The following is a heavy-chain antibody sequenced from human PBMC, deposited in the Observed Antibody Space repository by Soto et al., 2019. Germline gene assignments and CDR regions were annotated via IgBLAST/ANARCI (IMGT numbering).Heavy chain of an antibody. J-gene: IGHJ4*02. CDR1: GGSFSGYY. CDR2: INHSGST. CDR3: ARNCSTTSCQIWGFDY. D-gene: IGHD2-2*01. Sequence: QVQLQQWGAGLLKPSETLSLTCAVYGGSFSGYYWSWIRQPPGKGLEWIGEINHSGSTNYSPSLKSRVTISVDTSKNQFSLKLSSVTAADTAVYYCARNCSTTSCQIWGFDYWGQETLVTVSS. V-gene: IGHV4-34*01.